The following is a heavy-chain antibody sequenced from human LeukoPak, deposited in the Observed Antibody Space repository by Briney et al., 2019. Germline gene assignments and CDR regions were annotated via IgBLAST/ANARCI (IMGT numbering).Heavy chain of an antibody. J-gene: IGHJ3*02. Sequence: SETLSLTCTVSGGSISSSSYYWGWIRQPPGKGLEWIGSIYYSGSTYYNPSLKSRVTISVDTSKNQFSLKLSSVTAADTAVYYCARQSRDAFDIWGQGTMVTVSP. CDR3: ARQSRDAFDI. CDR1: GGSISSSSYY. CDR2: IYYSGST. V-gene: IGHV4-39*01.